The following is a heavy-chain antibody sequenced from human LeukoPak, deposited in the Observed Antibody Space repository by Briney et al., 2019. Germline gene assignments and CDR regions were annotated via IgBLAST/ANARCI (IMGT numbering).Heavy chain of an antibody. D-gene: IGHD5-24*01. J-gene: IGHJ4*02. CDR1: VFTFSSYS. Sequence: GGSLRLSCAASVFTFSSYSMNWVRQAPGKGLEWVSSISSSSSDIYYADSVKGRFTISRDNAKNSLFLQMNSLRAEDTAVYYCARDIRDGYNSGYWGQGTLVTVSS. CDR2: ISSSSSDI. CDR3: ARDIRDGYNSGY. V-gene: IGHV3-21*01.